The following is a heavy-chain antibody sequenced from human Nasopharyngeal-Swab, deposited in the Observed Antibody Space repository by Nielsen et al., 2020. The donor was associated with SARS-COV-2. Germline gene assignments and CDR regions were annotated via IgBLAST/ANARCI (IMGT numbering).Heavy chain of an antibody. V-gene: IGHV1-18*01. Sequence: ASVKVSCKASGYIFADYGITWVRQAPAQGLEWMGWISGYNDKINYAQKFQGRVTMTTDTSTNTAYMELRSLRYDDTAVYYCARVRHPIWFDPWGQGTRVTVS. CDR1: GYIFADYG. CDR3: ARVRHPIWFDP. J-gene: IGHJ5*02. CDR2: ISGYNDKI.